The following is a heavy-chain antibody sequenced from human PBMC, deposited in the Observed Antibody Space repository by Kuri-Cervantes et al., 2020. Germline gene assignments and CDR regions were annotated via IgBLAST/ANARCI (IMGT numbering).Heavy chain of an antibody. J-gene: IGHJ6*02. V-gene: IGHV1-24*01. CDR1: GYTLTELS. Sequence: ASVKVSCKVSGYTLTELSMHWVRQAPGKGLEWMGGFDPEDGETIYAQKFQGRVTMTEDTSTDTAYMELSSLRSEDTAVYYCARSDYYDSSGLSPSTDVWGRGTTVTVSS. CDR3: ARSDYYDSSGLSPSTDV. CDR2: FDPEDGET. D-gene: IGHD3-22*01.